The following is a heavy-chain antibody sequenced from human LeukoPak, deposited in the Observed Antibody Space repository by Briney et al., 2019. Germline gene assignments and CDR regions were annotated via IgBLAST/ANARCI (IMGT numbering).Heavy chain of an antibody. D-gene: IGHD3-22*01. J-gene: IGHJ4*02. CDR2: ISAYNGNT. Sequence: ASVKVSCKASGYTFTSYGISWVRQAPGQGLEWMGWISAYNGNTNYAQKLQGRVTMTTDTSTSHAYMELRSLRSDDTAVYYCARARYYYDSSGSPLPYYFDYWGQGTLVTVSS. CDR3: ARARYYYDSSGSPLPYYFDY. V-gene: IGHV1-18*01. CDR1: GYTFTSYG.